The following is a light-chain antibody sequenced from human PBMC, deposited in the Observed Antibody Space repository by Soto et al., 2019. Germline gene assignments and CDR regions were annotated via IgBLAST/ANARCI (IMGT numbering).Light chain of an antibody. V-gene: IGLV7-46*01. CDR2: DTT. J-gene: IGLJ3*02. Sequence: QAVVTQEPSLTVSPGGTVTLTCGSSTGAVTSGHYPYWFQQKPGQAPKTLIYDTTNKHSWSPARFSGSLLGGKAALTLSGAQPEDEADYYCQSYDSSLSGVFGGGTKVTVL. CDR3: QSYDSSLSGV. CDR1: TGAVTSGHY.